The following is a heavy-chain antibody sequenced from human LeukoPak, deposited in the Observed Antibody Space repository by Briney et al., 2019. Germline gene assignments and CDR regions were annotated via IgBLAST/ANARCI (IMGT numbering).Heavy chain of an antibody. CDR1: GFTFSSYG. Sequence: PWGSLRLSCAASGFTFSSYGMHWVRQAPGKGLEWVAFIRYDGSNKYYADSVKGRFTISRDNSKNTLYLQMNGLRAEDTAVYYCAKTLSYGSGPGEDYWGQGTLVTVSS. CDR3: AKTLSYGSGPGEDY. J-gene: IGHJ4*02. CDR2: IRYDGSNK. V-gene: IGHV3-30*02. D-gene: IGHD3-10*01.